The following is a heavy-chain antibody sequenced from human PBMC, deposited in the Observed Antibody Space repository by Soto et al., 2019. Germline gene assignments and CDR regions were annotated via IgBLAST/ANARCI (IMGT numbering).Heavy chain of an antibody. CDR3: ARQKGDIVGRPPDH. CDR2: ISGGGST. V-gene: IGHV3-23*01. CDR1: GFTFSGSA. J-gene: IGHJ4*02. D-gene: IGHD5-12*01. Sequence: EVQLSESGGGLVQPGGSLRLSCGGAGFTFSGSAVSWVRQAPGRGLEWVSGISGGGSTEYADSVKGRFGISRDNSKDTVYLYMNSLRDDDTAVYYCARQKGDIVGRPPDHWGQGILVTVSS.